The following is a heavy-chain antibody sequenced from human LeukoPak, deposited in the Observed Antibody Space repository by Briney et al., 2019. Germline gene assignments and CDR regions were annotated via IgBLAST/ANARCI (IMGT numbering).Heavy chain of an antibody. D-gene: IGHD3-3*01. CDR1: GFTFYGYG. J-gene: IGHJ4*02. V-gene: IGHV3-30*02. CDR3: AKDFDYDFWSGYLRGFLDY. CDR2: VRYDASNQ. Sequence: GGSLRLSCAASGFTFYGYGMHWVRQAPGKGLEWVAFVRYDASNQYYADSVQGRFTISRDNSKNTLYLQMNSLRAEDTAVYYCAKDFDYDFWSGYLRGFLDYWGQGTLVTVSS.